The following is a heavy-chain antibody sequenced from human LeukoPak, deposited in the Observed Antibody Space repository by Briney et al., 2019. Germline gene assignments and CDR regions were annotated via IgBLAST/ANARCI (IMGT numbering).Heavy chain of an antibody. D-gene: IGHD3-10*02. CDR2: INHSGST. J-gene: IGHJ5*02. V-gene: IGHV4-34*01. CDR1: GFTFSNAW. Sequence: GSLRLSCAASGFTFSNAWMSWVRQAPGKGLEWIGEINHSGSTNYNPSLKSRVTISVDTSKNQFSLKLSSVTAADTAVYYCARLKFVRFLQEPAPFDPWGQGTLVTVSS. CDR3: ARLKFVRFLQEPAPFDP.